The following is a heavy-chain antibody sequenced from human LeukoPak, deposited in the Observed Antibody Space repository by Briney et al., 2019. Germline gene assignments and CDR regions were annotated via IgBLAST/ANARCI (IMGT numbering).Heavy chain of an antibody. CDR1: GFTFSNSA. V-gene: IGHV3-23*01. CDR2: LSGSGITT. Sequence: GGSLRLSCAASGFTFSNSAMSWVRQAPGKGLEWVSTLSGSGITTYYADSVKGRFTISRDNSKNTLYLQMNSLRAEDTAVYYCAKDKYGDYSFDYWGQGTLVTVSS. D-gene: IGHD4-17*01. J-gene: IGHJ4*02. CDR3: AKDKYGDYSFDY.